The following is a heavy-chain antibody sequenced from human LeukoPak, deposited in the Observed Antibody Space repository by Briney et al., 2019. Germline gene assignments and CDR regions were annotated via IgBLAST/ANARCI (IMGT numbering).Heavy chain of an antibody. CDR3: ARHRTSDTSGWYYFDY. Sequence: PSETLSLTCAVSGGSISSYYWSWIRQPPGKGLEWIGYIYYSGSTNYNPSLKSRVTISVDTSKNQFSLKLSSVTAADTAVYYCARHRTSDTSGWYYFDYWGQGIRVTVSS. CDR1: GGSISSYY. CDR2: IYYSGST. J-gene: IGHJ4*02. V-gene: IGHV4-59*08. D-gene: IGHD6-19*01.